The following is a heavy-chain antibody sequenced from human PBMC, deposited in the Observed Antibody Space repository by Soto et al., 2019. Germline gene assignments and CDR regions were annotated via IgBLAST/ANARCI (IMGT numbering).Heavy chain of an antibody. CDR2: ISDDGINK. CDR3: AKGSSGYRPYYFDY. V-gene: IGHV3-30*18. D-gene: IGHD3-22*01. J-gene: IGHJ4*02. CDR1: GFTFSSYG. Sequence: GGSLRLSCAASGFTFSSYGMHWVRQAPGKGLEWVAVISDDGINKYYADSVKGRFTISRDNSKNTLYLQMDSLRAEDTAVYYCAKGSSGYRPYYFDYWGQGTLVTVSS.